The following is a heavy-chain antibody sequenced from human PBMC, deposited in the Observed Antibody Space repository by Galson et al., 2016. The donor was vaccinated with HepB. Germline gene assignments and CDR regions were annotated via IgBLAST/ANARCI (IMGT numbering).Heavy chain of an antibody. CDR1: QYTFTRYY. Sequence: SVKVSCKASQYTFTRYYMHWVRQAPGQGPEWMGIINPSGGSTSYAEKFQGRVTMTRDTSTSTVYMELSSLKSEDTAVYYCARECSLGIYCYFDYWGQGTLVTVSS. V-gene: IGHV1-46*01. CDR3: ARECSLGIYCYFDY. D-gene: IGHD2-15*01. CDR2: INPSGGST. J-gene: IGHJ4*02.